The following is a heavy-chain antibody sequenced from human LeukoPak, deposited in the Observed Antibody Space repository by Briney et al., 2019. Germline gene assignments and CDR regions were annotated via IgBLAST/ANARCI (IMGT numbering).Heavy chain of an antibody. CDR1: GFTFTSYG. CDR3: ARDRGGYDSYYFDY. CDR2: ISAYNGNT. J-gene: IGHJ4*02. V-gene: IGHV1-18*04. Sequence: ASVKVSCKASGFTFTSYGISWVRRAPGQGLEWMGWISAYNGNTNYAQKFQGRVTMTADTSTRTAYMELRSLRSDDTAVYYCARDRGGYDSYYFDYWGQGTLVTVSS. D-gene: IGHD5-12*01.